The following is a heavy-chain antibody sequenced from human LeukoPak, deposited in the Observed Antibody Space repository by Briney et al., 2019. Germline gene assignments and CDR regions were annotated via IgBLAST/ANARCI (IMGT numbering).Heavy chain of an antibody. CDR3: ARGGDYGDLRYFDY. D-gene: IGHD4-17*01. Sequence: PSETLSLTCAVYGGSFSGYSWSWIRQPPGKGLGWIGEINHSGSTNYNPSLKSRVTISLDTSKSQFSLKLSSVTAADTAVYYCARGGDYGDLRYFDYWGQGTLVTVSS. CDR1: GGSFSGYS. V-gene: IGHV4-34*01. CDR2: INHSGST. J-gene: IGHJ4*02.